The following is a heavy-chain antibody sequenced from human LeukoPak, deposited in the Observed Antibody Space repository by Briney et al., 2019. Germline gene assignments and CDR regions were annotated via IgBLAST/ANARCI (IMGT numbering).Heavy chain of an antibody. D-gene: IGHD3-10*01. V-gene: IGHV4-39*01. J-gene: IGHJ4*02. CDR2: IYYSGST. CDR3: ARAYYGSGSYYFDY. CDR1: GGSISSYY. Sequence: SETLSLTCTVSGGSISSYYWGWIRQPPGKGLEWIGSIYYSGSTYYNPSLKSRVTISVDTSKNQFSLKLSSVTAADTAVYYCARAYYGSGSYYFDYWGQGTLVTVSS.